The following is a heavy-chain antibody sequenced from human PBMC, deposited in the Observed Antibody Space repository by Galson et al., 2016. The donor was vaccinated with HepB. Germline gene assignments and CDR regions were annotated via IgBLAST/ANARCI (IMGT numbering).Heavy chain of an antibody. Sequence: SLRLSCAASGFSFSRYSMTWVRQRPGKGLEWITFISDSGTTTNYADSVQGRFSVSRDDAANSVYLQMDSLRGEDTALDYCAHDYGNRWLSGALDVWGPGTVVIVSS. D-gene: IGHD5-12*01. V-gene: IGHV3-48*03. J-gene: IGHJ3*01. CDR2: ISDSGTTT. CDR3: AHDYGNRWLSGALDV. CDR1: GFSFSRYS.